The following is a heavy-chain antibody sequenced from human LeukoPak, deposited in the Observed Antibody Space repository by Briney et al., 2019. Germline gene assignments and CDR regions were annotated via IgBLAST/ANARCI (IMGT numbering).Heavy chain of an antibody. D-gene: IGHD2-2*01. CDR2: IYYTGTAYRNPSLNSGTT. CDR1: GGSISSGGYY. CDR3: AGDRGRKYQLRYWYFDV. V-gene: IGHV4-31*03. J-gene: IGHJ2*01. Sequence: PSETLSLTCSVSGGSISSGGYYWSWIRQHPGRGLEYIGYIYYTGTAYRNPSLNSGTTYYSPSLKSRATISGDTSKNQFSLKLSSVTAADTAVYYCAGDRGRKYQLRYWYFDVWGRGTLVTVSS.